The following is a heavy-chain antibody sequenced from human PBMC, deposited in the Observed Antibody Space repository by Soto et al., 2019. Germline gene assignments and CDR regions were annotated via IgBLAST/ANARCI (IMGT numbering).Heavy chain of an antibody. Sequence: QVQLQESGPGLVKPSQTLSLTCTVSGASMSSGGYYWTWFRQSPGKGLEWIGYIYYSGSTYYNPSLESRVAISLDTSRSQFSLTLHSVTAADTAIYYCARDRHNNFFDPWGQGPLVNVSS. CDR1: GASMSSGGYY. D-gene: IGHD6-6*01. J-gene: IGHJ5*02. V-gene: IGHV4-31*03. CDR2: IYYSGST. CDR3: ARDRHNNFFDP.